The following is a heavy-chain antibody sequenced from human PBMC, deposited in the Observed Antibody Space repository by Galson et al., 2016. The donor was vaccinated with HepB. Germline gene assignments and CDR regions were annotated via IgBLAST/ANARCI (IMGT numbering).Heavy chain of an antibody. CDR2: ISVVDDDT. Sequence: SLRLSCAASGFTFSSYAMCWVRQAPGKGLEWVSAISVVDDDTYYADSVRGRFTISRDNSRTTLYLRMNSLRAEDTALYYCAKDIQQWLVRGNDAFDIWGQGTMVTVSS. D-gene: IGHD6-19*01. V-gene: IGHV3-23*01. CDR3: AKDIQQWLVRGNDAFDI. J-gene: IGHJ3*02. CDR1: GFTFSSYA.